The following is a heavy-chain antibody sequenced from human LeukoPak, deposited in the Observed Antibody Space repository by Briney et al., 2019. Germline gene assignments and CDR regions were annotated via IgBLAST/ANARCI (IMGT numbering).Heavy chain of an antibody. V-gene: IGHV1-2*02. CDR1: GCTFTGYY. Sequence: ASVKVSCKASGCTFTGYYMHWVRQAPGQGLEWMGWINPNSGGTNYAQKFQGRVTMTRDTSISTAYMELSRLRSDDTAVYYCARDLTNLYYYDSSGYQHDAFDIWGQGTMVTVSS. CDR3: ARDLTNLYYYDSSGYQHDAFDI. D-gene: IGHD3-22*01. J-gene: IGHJ3*02. CDR2: INPNSGGT.